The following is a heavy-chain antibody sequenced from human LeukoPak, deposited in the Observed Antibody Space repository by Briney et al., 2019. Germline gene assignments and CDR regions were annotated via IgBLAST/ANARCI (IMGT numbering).Heavy chain of an antibody. V-gene: IGHV3-7*01. D-gene: IGHD3-3*01. CDR1: GFTFSSYW. J-gene: IGHJ6*03. Sequence: GGSLRLSCAASGFTFSSYWMSWVRQAPGKGLEWVANIMQDGSEKYYVDSVKGRFTISRDNAKNSPYLQMNSLRAEDTAVYYCARGGSYNYDFWSGYYYYYYYMDVWGKGTTVTVSS. CDR3: ARGGSYNYDFWSGYYYYYYYMDV. CDR2: IMQDGSEK.